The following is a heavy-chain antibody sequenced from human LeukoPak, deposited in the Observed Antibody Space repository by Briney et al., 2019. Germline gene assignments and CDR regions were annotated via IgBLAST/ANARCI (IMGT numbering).Heavy chain of an antibody. Sequence: PGGSLRLSCAASGFTFTKYGMSWVRQAPGKGLEWISTISDSGAYTYYADFVKGRFTVSRDNSKNMVFLEVNSLRAEDTAVYYCARDRHQGAFDMWGQGAMVIVSS. D-gene: IGHD2-2*01. CDR1: GFTFTKYG. CDR3: ARDRHQGAFDM. V-gene: IGHV3-23*01. J-gene: IGHJ3*02. CDR2: ISDSGAYT.